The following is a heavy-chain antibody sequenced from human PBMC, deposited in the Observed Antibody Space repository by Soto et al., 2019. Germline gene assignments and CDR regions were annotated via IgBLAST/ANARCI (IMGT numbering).Heavy chain of an antibody. CDR1: GGSISSYY. Sequence: SETLSLTCTVSGGSISSYYWSWIRQPPGKGLEWIGYIYYSGSTNYNPSLKSRVTISVDTSKNQFSLKLSSVTAADTAVYYCARAPFGTVVTHFDYWGQGTLVTVSS. V-gene: IGHV4-59*01. CDR2: IYYSGST. D-gene: IGHD2-21*02. CDR3: ARAPFGTVVTHFDY. J-gene: IGHJ4*02.